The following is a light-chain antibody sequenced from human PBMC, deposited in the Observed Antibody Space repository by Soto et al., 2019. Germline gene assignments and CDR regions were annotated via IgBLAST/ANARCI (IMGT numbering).Light chain of an antibody. V-gene: IGKV3D-15*01. CDR3: QQYNNWPPSIT. CDR1: QSVSSN. CDR2: GAS. J-gene: IGKJ5*01. Sequence: DIVLTQSPSTLSLSLGDRATLSCRASQSVSSNLAWYQQKPGQAPRLLIYGASTRATGIPARFSGSGSGTEFTLTISRLQSEDFAVYYCQQYNNWPPSITFGQGTRLEIK.